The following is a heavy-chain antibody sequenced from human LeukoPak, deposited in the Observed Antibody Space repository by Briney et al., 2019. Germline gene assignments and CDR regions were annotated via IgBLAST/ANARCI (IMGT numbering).Heavy chain of an antibody. J-gene: IGHJ6*02. V-gene: IGHV4-34*01. D-gene: IGHD2-2*01. CDR3: ARGRSTSWRTLYYYYGMDV. CDR2: INHSGST. CDR1: GGSFSGYY. Sequence: SETLSLTCAVYGGSFSGYYWSWLRQPPGKGLEWIGEINHSGSTNYNPSLKSRVTISVDTSKNQFSLKLSSVTAADTAVYYCARGRSTSWRTLYYYYGMDVWGQGTTVTVSS.